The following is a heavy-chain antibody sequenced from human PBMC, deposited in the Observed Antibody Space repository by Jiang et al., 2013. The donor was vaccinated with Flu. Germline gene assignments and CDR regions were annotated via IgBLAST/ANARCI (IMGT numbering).Heavy chain of an antibody. CDR2: IYHSGST. D-gene: IGHD3-10*01. V-gene: IGHV4-38-2*01. CDR1: GYSISSGYY. Sequence: SGSGLVKPSETLSLTCAVSGYSISSGYYWGWIRQPPGKGLEWIGSIYHSGSTYYNPSLKSRVTISVDTSKNQFSLKLSSVTAADTAVYYCARPLWFGDSYGMDVWGQGTTVTVSS. CDR3: ARPLWFGDSYGMDV. J-gene: IGHJ6*02.